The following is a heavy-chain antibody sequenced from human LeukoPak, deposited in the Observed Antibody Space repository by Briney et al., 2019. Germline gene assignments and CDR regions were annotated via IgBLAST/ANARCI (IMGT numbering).Heavy chain of an antibody. J-gene: IGHJ4*02. CDR2: FSYSGST. CDR1: GGSITSYY. CDR3: ARGFGYGGNSNY. D-gene: IGHD4-23*01. Sequence: PSETLSLTCTVSGGSITSYYWSWFRQPPGKGLEWIGYFSYSGSTNYNPSLKSRVTISVDTSKNQFSLKLISVTAADTAVYYCARGFGYGGNSNYWGQGTLVTVSS. V-gene: IGHV4-59*01.